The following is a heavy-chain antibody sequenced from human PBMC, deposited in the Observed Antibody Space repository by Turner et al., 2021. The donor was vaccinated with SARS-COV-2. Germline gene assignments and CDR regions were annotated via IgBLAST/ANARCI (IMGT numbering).Heavy chain of an antibody. D-gene: IGHD6-19*01. CDR3: AKAETYSSGWSGGRSYYYYYMDV. V-gene: IGHV3-30*18. J-gene: IGHJ6*03. Sequence: QVQLVESGGGVVQPGRSLRLSCAAPGFTFSRYGMHWVRQAPGKGLEWVAVISYDGSNKYYADSVKGRFTISRDNSKNTLYLQMNSLRAEDTAVYYCAKAETYSSGWSGGRSYYYYYMDVWGKGTTVTVSS. CDR1: GFTFSRYG. CDR2: ISYDGSNK.